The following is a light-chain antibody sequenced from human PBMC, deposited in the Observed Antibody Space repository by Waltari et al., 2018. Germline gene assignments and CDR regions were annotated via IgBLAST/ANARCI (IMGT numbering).Light chain of an antibody. CDR2: EAT. V-gene: IGLV2-23*01. CDR3: CSYTGSSTSYG. CDR1: STDLASYNL. J-gene: IGLJ1*01. Sequence: QSALSQPASVSGSPGQSLTITCTGASTDLASYNLVAWYQHHPNRAPKLIIYEATKRPSGISHRFYGAKSGATASLRISGLQADDEADYYCCSYTGSSTSYGCGGGTKVTVL.